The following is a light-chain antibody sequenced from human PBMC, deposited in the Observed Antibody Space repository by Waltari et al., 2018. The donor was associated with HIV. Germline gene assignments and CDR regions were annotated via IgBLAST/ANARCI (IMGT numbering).Light chain of an antibody. CDR1: NIGGKS. J-gene: IGLJ3*02. V-gene: IGLV3-21*04. Sequence: SYVLTQPPSVSVAPGAAATISCGAWNIGGKSVHWYKQQPGQAPVLVTRYNSDRPSGIPDRISGSSSGHTATLTITSVEAGDEATCYCQVWDSSNEHVVFGGGTELTVL. CDR2: YNS. CDR3: QVWDSSNEHVV.